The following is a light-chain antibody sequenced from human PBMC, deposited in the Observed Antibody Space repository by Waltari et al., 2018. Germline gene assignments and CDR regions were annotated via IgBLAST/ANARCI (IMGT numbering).Light chain of an antibody. CDR3: SSYTSSNTVV. CDR2: DVG. Sequence: QSALTQPASVSGSPGQSITIPCTGTSSDIGAYDFVSWYQQHPGKAPKLMIYDVGTRHSGVSNRFSGSKSRNKASLTISGLQAEDEADYYCSSYTSSNTVVFGGGTKLTVL. CDR1: SSDIGAYDF. V-gene: IGLV2-14*01. J-gene: IGLJ3*02.